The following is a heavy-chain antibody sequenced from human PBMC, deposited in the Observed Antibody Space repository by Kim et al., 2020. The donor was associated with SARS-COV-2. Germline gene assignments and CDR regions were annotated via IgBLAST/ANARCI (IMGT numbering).Heavy chain of an antibody. D-gene: IGHD3-9*01. J-gene: IGHJ3*01. CDR1: GFTFDDYA. Sequence: GGSLRLSCAASGFTFDDYAMHWVRQAPGKGLEWVSGISWNSGSIGYADSVKGRFTISRDNAKNSLYLQMNSLRAEDTALYYCAKDLYYDILTGYYRQDWYAFVCWGQGTMVTVSS. V-gene: IGHV3-9*01. CDR2: ISWNSGSI. CDR3: AKDLYYDILTGYYRQDWYAFVC.